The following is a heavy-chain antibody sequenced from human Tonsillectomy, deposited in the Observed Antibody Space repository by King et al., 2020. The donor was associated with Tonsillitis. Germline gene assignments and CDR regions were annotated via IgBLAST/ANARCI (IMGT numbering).Heavy chain of an antibody. CDR1: GFTFSNSA. Sequence: VQLVESGGGVVQPGRSLRLSCTASGFTFSNSAIHWVRQAPGKGLEWVAVISYDGNKEAYAESVKGRFTLSRDNVQNTVYLQMNSLRREDTAVYYCAKEGGYCTSDSCSSWRDPWGQGTLVTVSS. J-gene: IGHJ5*02. CDR3: AKEGGYCTSDSCSSWRDP. D-gene: IGHD2-2*01. V-gene: IGHV3-30*04. CDR2: ISYDGNKE.